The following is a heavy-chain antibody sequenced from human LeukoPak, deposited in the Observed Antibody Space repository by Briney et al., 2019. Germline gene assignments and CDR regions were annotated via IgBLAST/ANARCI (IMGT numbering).Heavy chain of an antibody. V-gene: IGHV3-23*01. Sequence: GGSLRLSCAASGFTFSSYAMSWVRQAPGKGLEWVSAISGSGGSTYYADSVKGRFTISRDNSKNTLYLQMNSLRDEDTAVYFCAKDLVSLTTGLFDYWGQGTLVTVSS. CDR2: ISGSGGST. CDR1: GFTFSSYA. J-gene: IGHJ4*02. D-gene: IGHD6-6*01. CDR3: AKDLVSLTTGLFDY.